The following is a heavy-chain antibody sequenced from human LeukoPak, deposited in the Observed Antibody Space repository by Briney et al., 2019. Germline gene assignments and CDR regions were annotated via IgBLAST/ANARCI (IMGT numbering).Heavy chain of an antibody. J-gene: IGHJ4*02. CDR1: GFIFTDYW. V-gene: IGHV3-7*03. Sequence: GGSLRLSCAASGFIFTDYWMNWVRQAPGKGLEWVAMIKYDGIDKKYLDSVKGRFTISRDNSKNTLYLQMNSLRAEDTAVYYCARGGDYYYGSGSYQFDYWGQGTLVTVSS. D-gene: IGHD3-10*01. CDR2: IKYDGIDK. CDR3: ARGGDYYYGSGSYQFDY.